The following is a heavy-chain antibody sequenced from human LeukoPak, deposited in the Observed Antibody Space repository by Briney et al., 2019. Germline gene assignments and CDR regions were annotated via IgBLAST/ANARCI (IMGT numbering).Heavy chain of an antibody. CDR2: IYYTGTT. Sequence: PSETLSLTCTVSGGSITTSNYYWGWIRQPPGKGLEWIATIYYTGTTYYSPSLKSRVTMSVDTSKKQFSLKMSYVTAADTAVYFCARFGPYYHPTFDYWGQGTLVTVSS. CDR3: ARFGPYYHPTFDY. D-gene: IGHD3-10*01. CDR1: GGSITTSNYY. J-gene: IGHJ4*02. V-gene: IGHV4-39*01.